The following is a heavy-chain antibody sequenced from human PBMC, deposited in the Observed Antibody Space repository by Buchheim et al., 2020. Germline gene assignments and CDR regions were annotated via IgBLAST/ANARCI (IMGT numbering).Heavy chain of an antibody. CDR3: ARDLFAEWFGTLFGY. V-gene: IGHV3-7*01. J-gene: IGHJ4*02. D-gene: IGHD3-10*01. CDR1: GFTFSSYW. CDR2: IKQYGSET. Sequence: EVQLLESGGGLVQPGGSLRLSCAASGFTFSSYWMSWVRQAPGKGLEWVANIKQYGSETYYVDSVKGRFTISSENAKNSLYLQMNSLRAEDTAVYYCARDLFAEWFGTLFGYWGQGTL.